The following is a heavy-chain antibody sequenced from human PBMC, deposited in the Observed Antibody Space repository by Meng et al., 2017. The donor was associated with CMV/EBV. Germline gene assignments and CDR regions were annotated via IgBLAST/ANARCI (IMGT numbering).Heavy chain of an antibody. CDR3: AREAFKVLFFPFDP. J-gene: IGHJ5*02. CDR2: IYTSGST. D-gene: IGHD1-1*01. Sequence: QGPWRGPAPGLVKPSQTLPLPCTVSGGSISRGSYYWSWIRPPAGKGLEWIGRIYTSGSTNYNPSLKSRVTISVDTSKNQFSLKLSSVTAADTAVYYCAREAFKVLFFPFDPWGQGTLVTVSS. V-gene: IGHV4-61*02. CDR1: GGSISRGSYY.